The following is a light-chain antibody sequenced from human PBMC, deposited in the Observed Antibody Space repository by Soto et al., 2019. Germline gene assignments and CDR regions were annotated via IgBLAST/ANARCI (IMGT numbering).Light chain of an antibody. Sequence: QSVLTQPASVSGSPGQSITISCSGTGSDVGSYNLVSWYKHHPGKAPKLIIYRVTKRPSGVSNRFSGSKSGNTASLTISGLQSADEADYYCCSFAGSPWVFGGGTKLTVL. CDR1: GSDVGSYNL. J-gene: IGLJ3*02. CDR3: CSFAGSPWV. V-gene: IGLV2-23*02. CDR2: RVT.